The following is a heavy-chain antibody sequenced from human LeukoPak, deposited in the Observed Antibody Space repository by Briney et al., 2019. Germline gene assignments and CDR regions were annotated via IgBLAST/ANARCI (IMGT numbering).Heavy chain of an antibody. CDR2: INPNSGGT. CDR3: ERDLDLAAAGTWFDP. J-gene: IGHJ5*02. CDR1: GYTFTGYY. Sequence: ASVKVSCKASGYTFTGYYMHWVRQAPGQGLEWMGWINPNSGGTNYAQKFQGRVTMTRDTSNSTAYMELSRLRSDDTAVYCERDLDLAAAGTWFDPWGQGTLVTVSS. D-gene: IGHD6-13*01. V-gene: IGHV1-2*02.